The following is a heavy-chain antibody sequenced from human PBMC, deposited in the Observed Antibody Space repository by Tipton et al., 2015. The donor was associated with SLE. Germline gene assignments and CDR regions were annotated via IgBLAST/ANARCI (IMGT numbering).Heavy chain of an antibody. CDR2: IFHTGTT. V-gene: IGHV4-38-2*02. Sequence: TLSLTCAVSGDSLISDYFWGWIRQPPGKGLEWIGNIFHTGTTYSTPSLKSRVTISLDTSKNQFSLRLSSVTAADTAVYYCAREEGDYNNYGWFDPWGQGTLVTVSS. D-gene: IGHD4-11*01. CDR3: AREEGDYNNYGWFDP. J-gene: IGHJ5*02. CDR1: GDSLISDYF.